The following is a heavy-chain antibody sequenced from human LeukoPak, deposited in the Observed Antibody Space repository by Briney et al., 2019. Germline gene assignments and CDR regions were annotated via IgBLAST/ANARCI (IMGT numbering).Heavy chain of an antibody. CDR2: IKSKTDGGTT. CDR3: TTDLGDYSVVDY. CDR1: GFTFSNAW. J-gene: IGHJ4*02. D-gene: IGHD4-11*01. V-gene: IGHV3-15*01. Sequence: PGGSLRLSCAAPGFTFSNAWMSWVRQAPGKGLEWVGRIKSKTDGGTTDYAAPVKGRFTISRDDSKNTLYLQMNSLKTEDTAVYYCTTDLGDYSVVDYWGQGTLVTVSS.